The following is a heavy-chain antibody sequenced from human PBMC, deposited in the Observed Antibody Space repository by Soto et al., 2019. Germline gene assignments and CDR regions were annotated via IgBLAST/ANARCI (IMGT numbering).Heavy chain of an antibody. V-gene: IGHV1-18*04. D-gene: IGHD4-17*01. Sequence: ASVKVSCKASGYTFTSYCISWGRQAPGQGLEWMGWISAYNGNTNYAQKLQGRVTMTTDTSTSTAYMELRSLRSDDTAVYYCAREFMTTVVTPLDYWGQGTLVTVSS. CDR3: AREFMTTVVTPLDY. CDR2: ISAYNGNT. CDR1: GYTFTSYC. J-gene: IGHJ4*02.